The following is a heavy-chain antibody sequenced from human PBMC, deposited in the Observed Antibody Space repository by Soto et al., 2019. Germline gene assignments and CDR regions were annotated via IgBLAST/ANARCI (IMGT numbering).Heavy chain of an antibody. D-gene: IGHD5-18*01. CDR1: GYTITNND. CDR3: AKMASFGSLNWFDP. Sequence: SVNFSCKASGYTITNNDVTWVRHATGQGLEWMGWMNPGSGDTGYAQKFQGRVTMTRNISIATAYMELSGLRSEATAIYYCAKMASFGSLNWFDPWGQGTLVTVSS. J-gene: IGHJ5*02. V-gene: IGHV1-8*01. CDR2: MNPGSGDT.